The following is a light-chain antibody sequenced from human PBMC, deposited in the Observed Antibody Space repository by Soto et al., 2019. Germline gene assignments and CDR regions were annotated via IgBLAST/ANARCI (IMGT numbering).Light chain of an antibody. J-gene: IGKJ3*01. CDR3: QHCDRSFT. Sequence: EIVLTQSPGTLSLSPGERATLSCRASQSVGSNYLAWYQQKPGQAPRLLIYGTSSRATGTPDRFSGSGSGRDFSLTISGLEPEDFEVYYCQHCDRSFTFGPGTKVNIK. CDR2: GTS. CDR1: QSVGSNY. V-gene: IGKV3-20*01.